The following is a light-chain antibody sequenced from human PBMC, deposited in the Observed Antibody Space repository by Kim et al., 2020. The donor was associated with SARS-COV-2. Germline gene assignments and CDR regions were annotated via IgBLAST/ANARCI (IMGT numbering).Light chain of an antibody. Sequence: DIQMTQSPSTLSASVGDRVSITCWASQSISTWLAWYQQRPGKAPKVLIYKASSLESGVPSRFSGSGSGTEFTLTISSLQPDDFATYYCQQYNSFRTFGQGTKVDIK. V-gene: IGKV1-5*03. CDR2: KAS. CDR3: QQYNSFRT. J-gene: IGKJ1*01. CDR1: QSISTW.